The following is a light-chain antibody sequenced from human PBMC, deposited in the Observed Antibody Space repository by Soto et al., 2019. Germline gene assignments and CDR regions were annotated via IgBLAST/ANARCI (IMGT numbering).Light chain of an antibody. Sequence: DVQITKSPSTLSASVGAAVTIPCLGSQSIRSWLAWYQKKPGKAPKLLIYKASSLESGVPSRFSGSGSGTDFTLTISSLQPEDFATYYCQQSYSTPPIPFGQGTRLEIK. V-gene: IGKV1-5*03. CDR2: KAS. CDR1: QSIRSW. CDR3: QQSYSTPPIP. J-gene: IGKJ5*01.